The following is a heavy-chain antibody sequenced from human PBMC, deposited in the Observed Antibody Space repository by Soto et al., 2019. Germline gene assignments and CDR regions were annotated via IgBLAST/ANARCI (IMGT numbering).Heavy chain of an antibody. CDR1: GFTFDDYA. V-gene: IGHV3-43D*04. CDR3: AKCHYPYDGSCYFVY. D-gene: IGHD2-15*01. Sequence: EVQLVESGGVVVQPGGSLRLSCAASGFTFDDYAMHWVRQAPGKGLEWVSLISWDGGSTYYADSVKGRFTISRDNSKNSLYLQMNSLRAEDTALYYCAKCHYPYDGSCYFVYWGQGTLVTVSS. J-gene: IGHJ4*02. CDR2: ISWDGGST.